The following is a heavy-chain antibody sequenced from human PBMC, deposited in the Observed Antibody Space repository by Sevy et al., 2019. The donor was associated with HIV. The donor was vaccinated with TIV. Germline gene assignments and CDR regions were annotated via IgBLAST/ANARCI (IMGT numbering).Heavy chain of an antibody. V-gene: IGHV3-48*02. CDR3: ARDTPYDNYYDSSGYYLDAFDI. CDR1: GFTFSSYS. Sequence: GGSLRLSCAASGFTFSSYSMNWVRQAPGKGLEWVSYISSSSSTIYYADSVKGRFTISRDNAKNSLYLQMNSLRDEDTAVYYCARDTPYDNYYDSSGYYLDAFDIWGQGTMVTVSS. J-gene: IGHJ3*02. D-gene: IGHD3-22*01. CDR2: ISSSSSTI.